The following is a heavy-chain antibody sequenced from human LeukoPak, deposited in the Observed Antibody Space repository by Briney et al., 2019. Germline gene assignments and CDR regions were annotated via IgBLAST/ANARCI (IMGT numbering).Heavy chain of an antibody. CDR2: TYYRSKWYN. Sequence: SQTLSLTCVISGDSVSSNSAAWNWIRQSPSRGLEWLGRTYYRSKWYNDYAVSVKSRITINPDTSKNQFSLQLNSVTPEDTAVYYCAREFGQWLVRGVFDYWGQGTLVTVSS. D-gene: IGHD6-19*01. J-gene: IGHJ4*02. CDR3: AREFGQWLVRGVFDY. CDR1: GDSVSSNSAA. V-gene: IGHV6-1*01.